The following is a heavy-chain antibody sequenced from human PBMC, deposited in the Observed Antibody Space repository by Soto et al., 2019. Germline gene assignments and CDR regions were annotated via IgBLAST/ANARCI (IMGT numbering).Heavy chain of an antibody. CDR3: AKEMFPRTVLDSSSPWGDY. V-gene: IGHV3-30*18. CDR1: GFTFDDFG. Sequence: QVQLVESGGGVVQPGTSLKLSCAASGFTFDDFGFHWVRQAPGKGLEWVATLSFDGSHHYYVDSVKGRFTISRYNSKITLYLQMNSLKTEDTAMYYCAKEMFPRTVLDSSSPWGDYWGQGTLVTVSS. D-gene: IGHD3-22*01. CDR2: LSFDGSHH. J-gene: IGHJ4*02.